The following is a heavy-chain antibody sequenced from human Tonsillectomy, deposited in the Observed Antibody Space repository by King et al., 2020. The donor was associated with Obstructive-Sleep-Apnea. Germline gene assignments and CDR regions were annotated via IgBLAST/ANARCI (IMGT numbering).Heavy chain of an antibody. Sequence: EVQLVESGGGLVQPGGSLRLSCAASGFTFSNNAMNWVRQPPGKGLVWVSTIDTSGGATYYADSVQGRFTISRDNSKSTLFLQMDSLTADDTAIYYCVRANAMDVWGQGTTVTVSS. CDR3: VRANAMDV. CDR2: IDTSGGAT. CDR1: GFTFSNNA. V-gene: IGHV3-23*04. J-gene: IGHJ6*02.